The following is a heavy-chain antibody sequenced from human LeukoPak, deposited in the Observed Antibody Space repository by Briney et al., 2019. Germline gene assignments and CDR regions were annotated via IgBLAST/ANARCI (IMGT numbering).Heavy chain of an antibody. CDR3: ARYLPRAAAGIGYYFDY. CDR1: AGTFSSYA. V-gene: IGHV1-69*13. CDR2: IIPIFGTA. Sequence: GASVKVSCKASAGTFSSYAISWVRQAAGQGLEWMGGIIPIFGTANYEQKFQGRVTITADESRITAYMELSSLRSENTAVYCCARYLPRAAAGIGYYFDYWGQGTLVTVSS. D-gene: IGHD6-13*01. J-gene: IGHJ4*02.